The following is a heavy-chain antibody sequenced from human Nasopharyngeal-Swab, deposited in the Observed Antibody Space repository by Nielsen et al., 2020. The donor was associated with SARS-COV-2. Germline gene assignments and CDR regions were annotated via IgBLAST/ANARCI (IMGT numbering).Heavy chain of an antibody. Sequence: GESLKISCAASGFTLSKYWMHWVRQAPGKVLVWVSHIKNDGTTTTYADAVKGRFTMSRDDAKNTLYLQMNSMRTEDTAVYYCARDGQGAVDLVYWGQGSLVIVAS. V-gene: IGHV3-74*01. J-gene: IGHJ4*02. D-gene: IGHD6-19*01. CDR3: ARDGQGAVDLVY. CDR2: IKNDGTTT. CDR1: GFTLSKYW.